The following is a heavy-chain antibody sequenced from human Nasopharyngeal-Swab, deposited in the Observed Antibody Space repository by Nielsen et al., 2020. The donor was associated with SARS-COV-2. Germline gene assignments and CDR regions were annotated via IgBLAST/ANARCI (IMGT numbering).Heavy chain of an antibody. CDR1: GFSLTTHGVG. CDR3: VQRDIYVLAEYFQE. D-gene: IGHD6-25*01. V-gene: IGHV2-5*01. J-gene: IGHJ1*01. CDR2: IYWNDDR. Sequence: SGPTLVKPTQTLTLTCTFSGFSLTTHGVGVGWVRQPPGKALEWLALIYWNDDRRYNPDLRNRLTITKDTSTSQVVLAMTDVDPVDTATYYCVQRDIYVLAEYFQEWGQGTLVTVSS.